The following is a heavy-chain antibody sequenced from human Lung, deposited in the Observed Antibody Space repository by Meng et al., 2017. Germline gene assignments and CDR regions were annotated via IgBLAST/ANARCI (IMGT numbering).Heavy chain of an antibody. D-gene: IGHD1-26*01. J-gene: IGHJ4*02. CDR3: ARGTPGRSYANY. CDR1: DYTSTGYV. V-gene: IGHV1-18*01. Sequence: QVHPVQSAPEVKKPGASVKVSCKASDYTSTGYVVSWVRQAPGQGLEWMAWLGAHDGDTSFGPKFQGRVTVTADRPTATAYMELRSLRFDDTAVYYCARGTPGRSYANYWGPGTLVTVSS. CDR2: LGAHDGDT.